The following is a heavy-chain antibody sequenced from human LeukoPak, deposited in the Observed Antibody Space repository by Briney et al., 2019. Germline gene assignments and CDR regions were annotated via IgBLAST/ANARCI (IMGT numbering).Heavy chain of an antibody. V-gene: IGHV4-59*01. CDR2: IYYSGST. CDR3: ARVSRIQLWTTFDH. J-gene: IGHJ4*02. Sequence: SETLSLTCTVSGGSISSYYWSWIRQPPGKGLEWIGYIYYSGSTNYNPSLKSRVTISVDTSKNQFSLKLSSVTAADTAVYYCARVSRIQLWTTFDHWGQGTLVTVSS. CDR1: GGSISSYY. D-gene: IGHD5-18*01.